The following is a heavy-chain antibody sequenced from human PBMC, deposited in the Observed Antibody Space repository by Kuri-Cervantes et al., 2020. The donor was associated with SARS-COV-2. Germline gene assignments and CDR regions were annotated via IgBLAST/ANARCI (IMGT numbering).Heavy chain of an antibody. CDR1: GGSISSGGYS. V-gene: IGHV4-30-2*01. D-gene: IGHD6-19*01. CDR2: IYHSGST. Sequence: SETLSLTCAVSGGSISSGGYSWSWIRQPPGKGLEWIGYIYHSGSTYYNPSLKSRVTISVDTSKNQFSLKLSSVTAADTAVYYCARVNSSGWYEGALYYFDYWGQGTLVTVSS. CDR3: ARVNSSGWYEGALYYFDY. J-gene: IGHJ4*02.